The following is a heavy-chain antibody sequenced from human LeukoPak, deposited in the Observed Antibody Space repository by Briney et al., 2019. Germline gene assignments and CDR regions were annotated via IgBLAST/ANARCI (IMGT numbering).Heavy chain of an antibody. Sequence: SETLSLTCTVSGGSISSYYWSWIRQPPGKGLEWIGYIYYSGSTNYNPSLKSRVTISVDTSKNQFSLKLSSVTAADTAVYYCARHQKPGIAAVGTFDPWGQGTLVIVSS. CDR3: ARHQKPGIAAVGTFDP. D-gene: IGHD6-13*01. CDR1: GGSISSYY. CDR2: IYYSGST. J-gene: IGHJ5*02. V-gene: IGHV4-59*01.